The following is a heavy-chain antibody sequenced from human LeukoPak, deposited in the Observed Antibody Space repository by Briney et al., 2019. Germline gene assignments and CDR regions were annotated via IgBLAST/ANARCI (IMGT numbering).Heavy chain of an antibody. D-gene: IGHD6-19*01. Sequence: SETLSLTCTVSGGSISSYYWSWIRQPAGEGLEWIGRLHTSGSTHYNPSLKSRVTMSVDTSKNQFSLKLSSVTAADTAVYYCARDAVAGIDYWGQGTLVTVSS. CDR3: ARDAVAGIDY. V-gene: IGHV4-4*07. J-gene: IGHJ4*02. CDR1: GGSISSYY. CDR2: LHTSGST.